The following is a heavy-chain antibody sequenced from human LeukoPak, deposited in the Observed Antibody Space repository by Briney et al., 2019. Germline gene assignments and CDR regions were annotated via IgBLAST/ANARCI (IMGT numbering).Heavy chain of an antibody. D-gene: IGHD5-18*01. Sequence: ASVKVSCKASGGTFSSYAISWVRQAPGQGLEWMGWIHPKSGDTKYAPKFLGRVTLTRDTSATIVYMDLTWLTSDDTAVYYCSRGSGISYGGIDYWGQGTLVTVSS. CDR1: GGTFSSYA. J-gene: IGHJ4*02. CDR2: IHPKSGDT. V-gene: IGHV1-2*02. CDR3: SRGSGISYGGIDY.